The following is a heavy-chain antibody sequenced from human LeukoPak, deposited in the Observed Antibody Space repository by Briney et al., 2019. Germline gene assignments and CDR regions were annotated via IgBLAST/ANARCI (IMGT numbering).Heavy chain of an antibody. J-gene: IGHJ4*02. CDR2: FDPEDGET. D-gene: IGHD3-22*01. CDR1: GYTLTELS. V-gene: IGHV1-24*01. Sequence: ASVKVSCKVSGYTLTELSMHWVRQAPGKGLEWMGGFDPEDGETIYAQKFQGRVTMTEDTSTDTAYMELSSLRSEDTAVYYCATDKLDYYDCSGYYPFDYWGQGTLVTVSS. CDR3: ATDKLDYYDCSGYYPFDY.